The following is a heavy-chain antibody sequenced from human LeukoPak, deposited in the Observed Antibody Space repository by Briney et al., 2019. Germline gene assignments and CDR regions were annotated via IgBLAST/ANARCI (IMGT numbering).Heavy chain of an antibody. V-gene: IGHV3-53*01. CDR1: GFAVSYNY. Sequence: GGSLRLSCAASGFAVSYNYMSWVRQAPGKGLEWVSVIYSGGRTYYANSVKGRFTISRDISENTLNLQMNSLRAEDTAVYYCARVGDGPFDMWGQGTMVIVSS. CDR2: IYSGGRT. D-gene: IGHD3-16*01. CDR3: ARVGDGPFDM. J-gene: IGHJ3*02.